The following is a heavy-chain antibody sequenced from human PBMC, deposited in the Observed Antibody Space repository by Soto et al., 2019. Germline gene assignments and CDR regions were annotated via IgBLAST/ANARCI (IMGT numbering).Heavy chain of an antibody. Sequence: QVQLVQSGAEVKKPGSSVKVSCKASGGTFSSYAISWVRQAPGQRLEWMGGIIPIFVTANYAQKFQGRVTITADESTRTAYMELSSLRSEYTAVYYCARERGGDGKSFYFDYWGQGTLVTVSS. CDR3: ARERGGDGKSFYFDY. D-gene: IGHD2-21*01. V-gene: IGHV1-69*01. CDR2: IIPIFVTA. CDR1: GGTFSSYA. J-gene: IGHJ4*02.